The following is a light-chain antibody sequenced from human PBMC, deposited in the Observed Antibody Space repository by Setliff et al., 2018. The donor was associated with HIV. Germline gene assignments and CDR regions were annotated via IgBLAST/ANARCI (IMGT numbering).Light chain of an antibody. CDR2: DAS. CDR3: SSYTSSSTGPYV. V-gene: IGLV2-14*01. CDR1: SSDVGGYIY. Sequence: QSVLAQPASVSGSPGQPITISCTGTSSDVGGYIYVTWYQQHPGKAPKLVIYDASKRPSGVSNRFSGSKSGNTASLTISGLQAEDEADYYCSSYTSSSTGPYVFGTGTKVTVL. J-gene: IGLJ1*01.